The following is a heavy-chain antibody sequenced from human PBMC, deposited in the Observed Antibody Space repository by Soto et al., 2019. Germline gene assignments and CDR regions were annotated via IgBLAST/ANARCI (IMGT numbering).Heavy chain of an antibody. CDR1: GYTFTNYY. CDR3: ARDRAPNRVCMDV. Sequence: QVQLVQSGAEVKKPGASVKVSCKASGYTFTNYYMHWVRQAPGQGLEWMGIINPSGGSTSYAQKFQGRVTMTRDTSTSTVYMELSSLRSEDTAVYYCARDRAPNRVCMDVWGQGTTVTVSS. D-gene: IGHD6-13*01. CDR2: INPSGGST. J-gene: IGHJ6*02. V-gene: IGHV1-46*01.